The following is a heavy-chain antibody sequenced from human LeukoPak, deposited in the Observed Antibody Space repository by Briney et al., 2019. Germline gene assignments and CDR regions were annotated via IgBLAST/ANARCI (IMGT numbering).Heavy chain of an antibody. D-gene: IGHD2-15*01. Sequence: PGGSLRLSCAASGFTFSSYWMSWVRQAPGKGLEWVANIKQDGSEKYYVDSVKGRFTISRDNAKNSLYLQMNSLRAEDTAIYYCAKNGDRGAYCTGGTCYPYFYYYMGVWGKGTTVTI. J-gene: IGHJ6*03. CDR2: IKQDGSEK. V-gene: IGHV3-7*03. CDR3: AKNGDRGAYCTGGTCYPYFYYYMGV. CDR1: GFTFSSYW.